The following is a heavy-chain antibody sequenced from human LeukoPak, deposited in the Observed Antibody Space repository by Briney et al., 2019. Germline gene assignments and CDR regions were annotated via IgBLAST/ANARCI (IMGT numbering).Heavy chain of an antibody. Sequence: SETLSLTCAVYGGSFSGYYWSWIRQPPGKGLEWIGEINHSGSTNYNPSLKSRVTISVDTSKNQFSLKLSSVTAAGTAVYYCARYLARHFDYWGQGTLVTVSS. CDR2: INHSGST. CDR1: GGSFSGYY. CDR3: ARYLARHFDY. J-gene: IGHJ4*02. D-gene: IGHD2/OR15-2a*01. V-gene: IGHV4-34*01.